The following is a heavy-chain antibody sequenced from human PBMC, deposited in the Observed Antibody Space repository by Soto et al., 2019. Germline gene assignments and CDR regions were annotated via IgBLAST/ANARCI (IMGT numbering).Heavy chain of an antibody. D-gene: IGHD3-16*02. CDR2: INPNSGGT. V-gene: IGHV1-2*04. CDR3: ARSNRENYDYYGMDV. J-gene: IGHJ6*04. CDR1: GYTFTGYF. Sequence: QVQLVQSGAEVKKPGASVKVSCKASGYTFTGYFMHWVRQAPGQGLEWMGWINPNSGGTNYAQKFQDWVTMTRDPSISAAYLELGRMRADDTAVYYCARSNRENYDYYGMDVGGKVTTVTVSS.